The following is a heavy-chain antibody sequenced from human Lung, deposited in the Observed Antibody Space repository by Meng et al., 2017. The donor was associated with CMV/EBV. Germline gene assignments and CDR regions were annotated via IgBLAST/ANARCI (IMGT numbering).Heavy chain of an antibody. CDR2: IIPLLDIT. CDR1: GGIFSSSA. V-gene: IGHV1-69*04. CDR3: ARSTSKYDFWSGYPPFLDP. D-gene: IGHD3-3*01. J-gene: IGHJ5*02. Sequence: SXXVSXKVSGGIFSSSAISWVRQAPGQGLEWMGRIIPLLDITNYAPNFQGRVTITADKSTSTAYMEMSSLRYDDTAFYYCARSTSKYDFWSGYPPFLDPXGQGTQVTVSS.